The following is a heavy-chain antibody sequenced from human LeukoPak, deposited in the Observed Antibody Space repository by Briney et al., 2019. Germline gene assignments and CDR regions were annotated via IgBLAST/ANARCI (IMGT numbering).Heavy chain of an antibody. V-gene: IGHV4-59*01. CDR1: GGSISSYY. J-gene: IGHJ3*02. CDR2: IYYTGST. D-gene: IGHD4-11*01. CDR3: ARNRRESSKPNDAFDI. Sequence: PSETLSLTCSVSGGSISSYYWSWIRQPPGKGLEWIGYIYYTGSTNYNPSLESRVTISIDTSKKPFSLKLRSVTAADTAVYYCARNRRESSKPNDAFDIWGQGTMVTVSS.